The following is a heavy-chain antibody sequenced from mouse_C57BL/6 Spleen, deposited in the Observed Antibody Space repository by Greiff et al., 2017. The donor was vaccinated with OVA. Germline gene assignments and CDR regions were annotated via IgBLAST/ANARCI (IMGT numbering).Heavy chain of an antibody. D-gene: IGHD4-1*01. V-gene: IGHV1-69*01. CDR2: IDPSDSYT. Sequence: VQLQQPGAELVMPGASVKLSCKASGYTFTSYWMHWVKQRPGQGLEWIGEIDPSDSYTNYNQKFKGKSTLTVDKSSSTAYMQLSSLTSEDSAVYYCARGETGTERAYYFDYWGQGTTLTVSS. J-gene: IGHJ2*01. CDR3: ARGETGTERAYYFDY. CDR1: GYTFTSYW.